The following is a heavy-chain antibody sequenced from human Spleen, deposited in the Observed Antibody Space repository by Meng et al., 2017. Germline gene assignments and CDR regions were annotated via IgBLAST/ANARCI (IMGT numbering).Heavy chain of an antibody. CDR3: AKDSYSNIRGEWFDP. D-gene: IGHD3-10*01. J-gene: IGHJ5*02. V-gene: IGHV3-23*01. CDR2: ISASGGST. CDR1: GFMFDYYG. Sequence: GESLKISCAASGFMFDYYGMNWVRQTPGKGLEWVSGISASGGSTYYADSVKGRFTVSRDNSKNTLYLHVNSLSADDTAVYYCAKDSYSNIRGEWFDPWGQGTLVTVSS.